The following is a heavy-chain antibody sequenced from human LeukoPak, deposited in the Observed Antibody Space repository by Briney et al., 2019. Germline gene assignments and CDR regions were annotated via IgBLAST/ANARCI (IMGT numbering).Heavy chain of an antibody. D-gene: IGHD6-6*01. J-gene: IGHJ4*02. CDR1: GYTFTSYG. CDR3: ARAEYSLGGYYFDY. V-gene: IGHV1-18*01. CDR2: ISAYSGNT. Sequence: ASVKVSCKASGYTFTSYGISWVRQAPGQGLEWMGWISAYSGNTNYAQKLQGRVTMTTDTSTSTAYMELRSLRSDDTAVYYCARAEYSLGGYYFDYWGQGTLVTVSS.